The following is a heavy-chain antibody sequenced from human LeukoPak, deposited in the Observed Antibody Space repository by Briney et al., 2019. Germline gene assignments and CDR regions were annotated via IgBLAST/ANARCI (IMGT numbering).Heavy chain of an antibody. CDR3: ARDWRQDNAFDL. CDR1: EFTFSSHQ. V-gene: IGHV3-7*01. CDR2: ITQDGSEK. D-gene: IGHD2-15*01. J-gene: IGHJ3*01. Sequence: GRSLRLSCAASEFTFSSHQMSGVCQAPGKGLEWVAKITQDGSEKYYMDSVKGRFIISRDNGKNSLYLQMNSLRVEDTAVYYCARDWRQDNAFDLWGQGTMVTVSS.